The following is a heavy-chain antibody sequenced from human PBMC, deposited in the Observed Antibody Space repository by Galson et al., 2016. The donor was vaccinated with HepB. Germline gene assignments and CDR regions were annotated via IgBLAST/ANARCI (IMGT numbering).Heavy chain of an antibody. CDR2: ISGSTGYT. V-gene: IGHV3-23*01. CDR1: GLTFSSYA. Sequence: SLRLSCAASGLTFSSYAMSWVRRAPGKGLEWVSGISGSTGYTYYADSVKGRFTNSRDNSKNTLYPQMNSLTAEDTALYYCAKVQILITAVTPYYFDDWGQGTLVIVSS. J-gene: IGHJ4*02. D-gene: IGHD1-14*01. CDR3: AKVQILITAVTPYYFDD.